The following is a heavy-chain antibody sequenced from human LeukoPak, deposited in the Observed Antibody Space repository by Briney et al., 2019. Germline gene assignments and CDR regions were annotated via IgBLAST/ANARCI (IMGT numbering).Heavy chain of an antibody. CDR3: ARVIIAAAGRYWYFDL. D-gene: IGHD6-13*01. J-gene: IGHJ2*01. V-gene: IGHV1-18*01. Sequence: GASVKVSCKASGYTFTSYDISWVRQAPGQGLEWMGWISAYNGNTNYAQKLQGRVTMTTDTSTSTAYMELRSLRSDDTAVYYCARVIIAAAGRYWYFDLWGRGTLVTVSS. CDR2: ISAYNGNT. CDR1: GYTFTSYD.